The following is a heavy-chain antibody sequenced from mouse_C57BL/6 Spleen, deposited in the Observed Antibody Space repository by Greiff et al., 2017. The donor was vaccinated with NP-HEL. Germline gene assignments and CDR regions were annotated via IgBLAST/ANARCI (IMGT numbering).Heavy chain of an antibody. Sequence: QVQLKQPGAELAKPGASVKLSCKASGYTFTSYWMHWVKQRPGQGLEWIGYINPSSGYTKYNQKFKDKATLTADKSSSTAYMQLSSLTYEDSAVYYCARFLYDYSFAYWGQGTLVTVSA. CDR2: INPSSGYT. V-gene: IGHV1-7*01. J-gene: IGHJ3*01. CDR3: ARFLYDYSFAY. D-gene: IGHD2-4*01. CDR1: GYTFTSYW.